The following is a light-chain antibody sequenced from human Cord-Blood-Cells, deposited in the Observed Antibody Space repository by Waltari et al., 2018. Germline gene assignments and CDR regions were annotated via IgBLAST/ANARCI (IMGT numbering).Light chain of an antibody. CDR1: SSDVGGYNY. CDR3: SSYTRSSTLV. CDR2: DVS. J-gene: IGLJ2*01. Sequence: QSALTQPASVSGSPGQSITISCTGTSSDVGGYNYVSWYQQHPGKAPKLMIYDVSKRPSGVSNRCSGSKSGNTASLTISGLQAEDEADYYCSSYTRSSTLVFGGGTKLTVL. V-gene: IGLV2-14*01.